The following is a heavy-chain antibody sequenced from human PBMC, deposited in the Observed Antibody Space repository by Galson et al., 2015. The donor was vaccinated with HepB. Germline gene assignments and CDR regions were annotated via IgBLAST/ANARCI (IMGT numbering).Heavy chain of an antibody. CDR2: IRSKANSYAT. CDR1: GFTFSGSA. Sequence: SLRLSCAASGFTFSGSAMHWVRQASGKGLEWVGRIRSKANSYATAYAASVKGRFTISRDDSKNTAYLQMNSLKTVDTAVYYCTRMATGRGWGQGTLVTVSS. D-gene: IGHD5-24*01. V-gene: IGHV3-73*01. CDR3: TRMATGRG. J-gene: IGHJ4*02.